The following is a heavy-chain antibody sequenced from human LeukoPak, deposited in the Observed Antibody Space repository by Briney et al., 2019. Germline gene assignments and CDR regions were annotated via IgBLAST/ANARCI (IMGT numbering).Heavy chain of an antibody. CDR2: MNPNSGNT. D-gene: IGHD3-22*01. Sequence: ASVKVSCKASGYTFTSYDINWVRQATGQGLEWMGWMNPNSGNTGYAQRFQGRVTMTRNTSISTAYMELSSLRSEDTAVYHCARENYYDSSGYFLPFDPWGQGTLVTVSS. CDR1: GYTFTSYD. CDR3: ARENYYDSSGYFLPFDP. V-gene: IGHV1-8*01. J-gene: IGHJ5*02.